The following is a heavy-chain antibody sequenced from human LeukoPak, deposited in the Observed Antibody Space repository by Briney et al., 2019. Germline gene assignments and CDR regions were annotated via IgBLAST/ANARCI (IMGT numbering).Heavy chain of an antibody. Sequence: GESLKISCKGSGYSFTSYWIGWVRQMPGKGLEWMGIIYPGDSDTRYSPSFQGQVTISADKSISTAYLQWSSLKALDTAMYYCARHGFGYCSSTSCSDIDYWGQGTLVTVSS. V-gene: IGHV5-51*01. J-gene: IGHJ4*02. D-gene: IGHD2-2*03. CDR3: ARHGFGYCSSTSCSDIDY. CDR1: GYSFTSYW. CDR2: IYPGDSDT.